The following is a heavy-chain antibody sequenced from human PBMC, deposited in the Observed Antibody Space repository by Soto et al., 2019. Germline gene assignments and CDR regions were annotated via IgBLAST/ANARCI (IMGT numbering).Heavy chain of an antibody. Sequence: PGGSLRLSCAASGFTFSSYAMHWVRQAPGKGLEWVAVIWYDGSNKYYADSVKGRFTISRDNSKNTLYLQMNSLRAEDTAVYYCARDESGYAFDYWGQGTLVTVSS. V-gene: IGHV3-33*08. CDR2: IWYDGSNK. CDR3: ARDESGYAFDY. J-gene: IGHJ4*02. CDR1: GFTFSSYA. D-gene: IGHD5-12*01.